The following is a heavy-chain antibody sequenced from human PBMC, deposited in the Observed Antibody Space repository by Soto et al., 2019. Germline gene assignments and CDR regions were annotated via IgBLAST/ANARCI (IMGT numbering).Heavy chain of an antibody. V-gene: IGHV3-15*01. Sequence: GGSLRLSCAASGFTFSNAWMSWVRQAPGKGLEWVGRIKSKTDGGTTDYAAPVKGRFTISRDDSKNTLYLQMNSLKTEDTAVYYCTTDYYDSSGYYYWGHCTLVTVSS. CDR2: IKSKTDGGTT. CDR1: GFTFSNAW. D-gene: IGHD3-22*01. J-gene: IGHJ4*01. CDR3: TTDYYDSSGYYY.